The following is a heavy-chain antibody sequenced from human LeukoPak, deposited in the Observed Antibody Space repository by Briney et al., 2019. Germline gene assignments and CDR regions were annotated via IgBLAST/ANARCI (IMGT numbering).Heavy chain of an antibody. CDR1: GYTLTGYY. V-gene: IGHV1-2*02. J-gene: IGHJ4*02. CDR2: INPNTGAT. D-gene: IGHD2-8*01. Sequence: GASVKVSCKASGYTLTGYYLHWVRQAPGQGLEWMGWINPNTGATHSAQKFQGRITMTRDSSISTAYMDLSRLRSDDTAVYYCASDVLPGSFDYWGQGTLVTVSS. CDR3: ASDVLPGSFDY.